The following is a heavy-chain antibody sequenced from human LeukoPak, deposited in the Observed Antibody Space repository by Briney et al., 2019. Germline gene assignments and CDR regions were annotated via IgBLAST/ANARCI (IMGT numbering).Heavy chain of an antibody. J-gene: IGHJ5*02. CDR3: ARLLYSSGSSYPFDP. CDR2: VYYSGST. V-gene: IGHV4-39*01. CDR1: GGSISTTNYY. Sequence: SETLSLTCTVSGGSISTTNYYWGWIRQSPGKGLEWFGCVYYSGSTNYNPSLKSRVTISVDTSKNQFSLKLSSVTAADTAVYYCARLLYSSGSSYPFDPWGQGTLVTVSS. D-gene: IGHD6-19*01.